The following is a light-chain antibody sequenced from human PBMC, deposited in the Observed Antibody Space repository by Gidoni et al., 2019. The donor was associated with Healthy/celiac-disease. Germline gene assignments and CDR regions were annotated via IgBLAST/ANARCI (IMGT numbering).Light chain of an antibody. Sequence: EIVMTQSPATLSVSPGESATLSCRASQRVSSNLAWYQQKPGQAPRPLIYGASTRATGIPARFSGSGSGTEFTLTISSLQSEDFAVYYCQQYNNWPRAFGQGTKVEIK. CDR3: QQYNNWPRA. J-gene: IGKJ1*01. V-gene: IGKV3-15*01. CDR2: GAS. CDR1: QRVSSN.